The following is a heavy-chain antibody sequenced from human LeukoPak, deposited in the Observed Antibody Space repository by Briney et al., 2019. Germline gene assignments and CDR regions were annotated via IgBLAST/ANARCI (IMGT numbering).Heavy chain of an antibody. V-gene: IGHV3-48*01. Sequence: GGSLRLSCAASGFTFSTYSMNWVRQAPGKGLEWVSYISSSISTIYYADSVKRRFTISRDNAKNSLYLQMNSLRAEDTAVYYCARSCGGDCYSGFDYWGQGTLVTVSS. CDR2: ISSSISTI. D-gene: IGHD2-21*02. J-gene: IGHJ4*02. CDR1: GFTFSTYS. CDR3: ARSCGGDCYSGFDY.